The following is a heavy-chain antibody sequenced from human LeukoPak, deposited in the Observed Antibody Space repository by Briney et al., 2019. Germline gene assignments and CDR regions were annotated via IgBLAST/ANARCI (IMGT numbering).Heavy chain of an antibody. CDR3: ARGTGYSSLVFGY. D-gene: IGHD6-13*01. CDR2: INHSGST. J-gene: IGHJ4*02. V-gene: IGHV4-34*01. Sequence: PSETLSLTCAVYGGSFSGYYGSWIRQPPGKGLEWIGEINHSGSTNYNPSLKSRVTISVDTSKNQFSLKLSSVTAADTAVYYCARGTGYSSLVFGYWGQGTLVTVSS. CDR1: GGSFSGYY.